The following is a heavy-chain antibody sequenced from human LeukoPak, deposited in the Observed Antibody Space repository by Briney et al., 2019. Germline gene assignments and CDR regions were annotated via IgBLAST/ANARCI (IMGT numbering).Heavy chain of an antibody. V-gene: IGHV4-34*01. J-gene: IGHJ3*02. D-gene: IGHD5-18*01. CDR3: ARGATKKTILSGYSYGRNMIGAFDI. Sequence: SETLSLTCAVYGGSFSGYYWSWIRQPPGKGLEWIGEINHSGSTNYNPSLKSRVTISVDTSKNQFSLKLSSVTASDTAVYYCARGATKKTILSGYSYGRNMIGAFDIWGQGTMVTVSS. CDR2: INHSGST. CDR1: GGSFSGYY.